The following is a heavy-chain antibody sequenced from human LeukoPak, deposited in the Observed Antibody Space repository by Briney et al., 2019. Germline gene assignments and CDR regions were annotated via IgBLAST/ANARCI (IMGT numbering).Heavy chain of an antibody. CDR1: GFTFSSYW. CDR3: ARDRYITRSWGYDFDY. D-gene: IGHD6-13*01. J-gene: IGHJ4*02. Sequence: GGSLRLSCEASGFTFSSYWLSWVRQAPGKGLEWVANIKQDGGEKYYVDSVKGRFSISRDNAKNSLYLQMNSLRAEDTAVYYCARDRYITRSWGYDFDYWGQGTLVTVSS. V-gene: IGHV3-7*01. CDR2: IKQDGGEK.